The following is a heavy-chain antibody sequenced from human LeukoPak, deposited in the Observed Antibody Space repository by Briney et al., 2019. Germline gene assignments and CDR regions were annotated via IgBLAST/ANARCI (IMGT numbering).Heavy chain of an antibody. V-gene: IGHV1-2*06. CDR2: INPNSGGT. Sequence: ASVKVSCKASGYTFTGYYIHWVRQAPGQGLEWMGRINPNSGGTNYAQKFQGRVTMTRDTSISTAYMELSRLRSDDTAVYYCARMRTTVTGFDYWGQGTLVTVSS. CDR3: ARMRTTVTGFDY. D-gene: IGHD4-17*01. CDR1: GYTFTGYY. J-gene: IGHJ4*02.